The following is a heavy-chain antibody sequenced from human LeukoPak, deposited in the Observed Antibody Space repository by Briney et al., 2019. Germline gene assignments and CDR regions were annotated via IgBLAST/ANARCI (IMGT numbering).Heavy chain of an antibody. CDR2: IIPILGIA. J-gene: IGHJ6*02. Sequence: SVKVSCTASGGTFSSYAISWVRQAPGQGLEWMGRIIPILGIANYAQKFQGRVTITADKSTSTAYMELSSLRSEDTAVYYCASVFITMIPYYGMDVWGQGTTVTVSS. D-gene: IGHD3-22*01. CDR1: GGTFSSYA. CDR3: ASVFITMIPYYGMDV. V-gene: IGHV1-69*04.